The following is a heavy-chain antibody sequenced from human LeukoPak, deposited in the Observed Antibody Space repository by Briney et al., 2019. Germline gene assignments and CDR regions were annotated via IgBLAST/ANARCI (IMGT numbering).Heavy chain of an antibody. J-gene: IGHJ4*01. CDR2: IYYTGNT. CDR1: VFPINSHSY. V-gene: IGHV4-38-2*02. D-gene: IGHD3-22*01. CDR3: AQVSMIGDLEQYYFDF. Sequence: SETLSLTCSVSVFPINSHSYWGWVRQSPGKGLEWIGSIYYTGNTFYNPSLKSRITVSIDTSKSQFSLRLTSVTAADTALYYIAQVSMIGDLEQYYFDFWGHGTLVTVSS.